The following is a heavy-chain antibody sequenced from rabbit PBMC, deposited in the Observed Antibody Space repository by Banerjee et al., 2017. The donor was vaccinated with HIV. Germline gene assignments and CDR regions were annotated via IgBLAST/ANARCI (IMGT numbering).Heavy chain of an antibody. Sequence: QEQLEESGGDLVKAEGSLTLTCTASGFSFSSGYWMCWVRQAPGKGLEWIGCIGIGSGTIYYASWAKGRFTISKTSSTTVTLQMTSLTAADTATYFCARTYSSVWGGDLHLWGQGTLVTVS. J-gene: IGHJ4*01. CDR1: GFSFSSGYW. CDR3: ARTYSSVWGGDLHL. D-gene: IGHD4-1*01. V-gene: IGHV1S45*01. CDR2: IGIGSGTI.